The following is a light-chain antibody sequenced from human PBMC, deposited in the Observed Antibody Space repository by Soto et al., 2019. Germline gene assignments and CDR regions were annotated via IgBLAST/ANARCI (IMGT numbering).Light chain of an antibody. CDR3: QQHGSGPWT. Sequence: EIVLTQSPDTLSLSPGERATLSCRASQSVSSSNLAWYQHKPGQAPRLLIYVASRRATGIPDRFSGSGSGIEFTLTITRVEPEDFAVYYCQQHGSGPWTFGQGTKVEIK. CDR1: QSVSSSN. CDR2: VAS. V-gene: IGKV3-20*01. J-gene: IGKJ1*01.